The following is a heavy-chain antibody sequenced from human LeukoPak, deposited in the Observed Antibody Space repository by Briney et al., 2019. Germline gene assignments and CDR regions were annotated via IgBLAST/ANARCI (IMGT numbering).Heavy chain of an antibody. V-gene: IGHV1-46*01. Sequence: ASVKVSCKASGYTFTSYYMHWVRQAPGQGLEWMGIINPSGGSTSYAHKFQGRVTMTGDTSTSTVYMELSSLRSEDTAVYYCARVGRVAAAGGKYYFDYWGQGTLVTVSS. CDR1: GYTFTSYY. D-gene: IGHD6-13*01. CDR2: INPSGGST. CDR3: ARVGRVAAAGGKYYFDY. J-gene: IGHJ4*02.